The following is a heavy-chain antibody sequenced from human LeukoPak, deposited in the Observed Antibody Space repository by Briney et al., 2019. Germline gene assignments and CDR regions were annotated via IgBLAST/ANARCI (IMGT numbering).Heavy chain of an antibody. CDR2: IIPIFGTA. J-gene: IGHJ6*03. V-gene: IGHV1-69*01. D-gene: IGHD6-6*01. Sequence: SVKVSCKASGGTFSSYAISWVRQAPGQGLEWMGGIIPIFGTANYAQKFQGRVTITADESTSTAYMELSSLRSEDTAVYYCAGYLAGRNYYYYYMDVWGKGTTVTVSS. CDR1: GGTFSSYA. CDR3: AGYLAGRNYYYYYMDV.